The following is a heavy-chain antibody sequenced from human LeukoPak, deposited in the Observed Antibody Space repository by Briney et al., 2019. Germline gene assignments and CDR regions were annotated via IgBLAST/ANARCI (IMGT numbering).Heavy chain of an antibody. J-gene: IGHJ4*02. CDR2: IYYSGST. CDR3: ARSTGSQLLWFGEFDY. D-gene: IGHD3-10*01. V-gene: IGHV4-61*01. CDR1: GGSFSSGSYY. Sequence: SETLSLTCTVSGGSFSSGSYYWSWLRQPPGKGLEWIGYIYYSGSTNYNPSLKSRVTISVDTSKNQFSLKLSSVTAADTAVYYCARSTGSQLLWFGEFDYWGQGTLVTVSS.